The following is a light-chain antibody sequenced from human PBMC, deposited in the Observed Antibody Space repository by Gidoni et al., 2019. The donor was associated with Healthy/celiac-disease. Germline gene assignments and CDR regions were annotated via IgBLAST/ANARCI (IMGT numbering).Light chain of an antibody. V-gene: IGLV2-14*01. Sequence: QSALTQPASVSGSPGQSIPISCPGTSSDVGGYNYVSWYQQHPGKAPKLMIYEVSNRPSGVPDRFSGSKSGNTASLTISGLQAEDEADYYCSSYTSSSTKVFGGGTKLTVL. CDR3: SSYTSSSTKV. CDR2: EVS. CDR1: SSDVGGYNY. J-gene: IGLJ2*01.